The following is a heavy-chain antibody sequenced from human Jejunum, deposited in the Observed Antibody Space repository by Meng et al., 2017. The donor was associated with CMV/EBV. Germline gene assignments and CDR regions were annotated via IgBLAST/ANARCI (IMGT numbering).Heavy chain of an antibody. CDR2: ITSSSTFI. J-gene: IGHJ4*02. CDR1: GFTFRTYT. D-gene: IGHD2-21*02. Sequence: APSGFTFRTYTMTWLRQAPGKGLEWVSSITSSSTFIYSADSAKGRFTISRDNAKNSLYLQMNSLRADDTAVYYCARDYRRGDGSGWGQGTLVTVSS. CDR3: ARDYRRGDGSG. V-gene: IGHV3-21*01.